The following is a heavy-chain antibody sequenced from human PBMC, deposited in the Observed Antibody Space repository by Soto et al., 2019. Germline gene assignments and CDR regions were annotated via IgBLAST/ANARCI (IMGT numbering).Heavy chain of an antibody. CDR2: ISAYNGNT. J-gene: IGHJ6*03. D-gene: IGHD3-3*01. CDR3: ARTYYDFWSGYYQNYYYYMDV. Sequence: ASVKVSCKASGYTFTSYGISWVRQAPGQGLERMGWISAYNGNTNYAQKLQGRVTMTTNTSTSTAYMELSSLRSEDTAVYYCARTYYDFWSGYYQNYYYYMDVWGKGTTVTVSS. V-gene: IGHV1-18*01. CDR1: GYTFTSYG.